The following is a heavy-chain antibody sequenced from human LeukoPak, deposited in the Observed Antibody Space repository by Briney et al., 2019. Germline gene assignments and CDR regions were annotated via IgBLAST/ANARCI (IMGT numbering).Heavy chain of an antibody. Sequence: PGRSLRLSCAASGFTFSSYAMHWVRQAPGKGLEWVAVISYDGSNKYYADSVKGRFTISRDNAKNSLYLQMNSLRAEDTAVYYCARGRRYCSSTSCPRNWFDPWGQGTLVTVSS. CDR2: ISYDGSNK. CDR1: GFTFSSYA. V-gene: IGHV3-30-3*01. CDR3: ARGRRYCSSTSCPRNWFDP. J-gene: IGHJ5*02. D-gene: IGHD2-2*01.